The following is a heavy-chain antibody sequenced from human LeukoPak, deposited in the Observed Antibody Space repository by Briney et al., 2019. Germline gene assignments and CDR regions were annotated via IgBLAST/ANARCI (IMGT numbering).Heavy chain of an antibody. J-gene: IGHJ4*02. CDR1: GFTFSSYA. CDR3: ARDRGDILTGYLLYYFDY. CDR2: ISYDGGNK. D-gene: IGHD3-9*01. Sequence: PGGSLRLSCAASGFTFSSYAIHWVHQAPGKGLEWVAVISYDGGNKYYADSVKGRFTISRDNSKNTVSLQLNSLRAEDTAVYHCARDRGDILTGYLLYYFDYWGQGTLVTVSS. V-gene: IGHV3-30-3*01.